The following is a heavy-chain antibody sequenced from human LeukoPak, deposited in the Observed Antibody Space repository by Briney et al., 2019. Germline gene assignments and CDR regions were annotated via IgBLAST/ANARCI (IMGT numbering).Heavy chain of an antibody. V-gene: IGHV3-43*02. CDR2: ITGDGDTT. CDR3: AKEGPIAVAAYFDY. J-gene: IGHJ4*02. CDR1: GFAFDDYA. D-gene: IGHD6-19*01. Sequence: GGSLRLSCAASGFAFDDYAMHWVRRAPGKGLEWLSLITGDGDTTYYADSVKGRFTISRDNSKNSLYLQMNSLRTEDTALYYCAKEGPIAVAAYFDYWGQGTLVTVSS.